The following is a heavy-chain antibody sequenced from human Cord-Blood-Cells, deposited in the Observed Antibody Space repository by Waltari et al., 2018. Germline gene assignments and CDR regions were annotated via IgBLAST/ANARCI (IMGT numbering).Heavy chain of an antibody. CDR3: ASLVDYYDSSGYSDAFDI. CDR2: IYHSGST. CDR1: W. D-gene: IGHD3-22*01. V-gene: IGHV4-4*02. J-gene: IGHJ3*02. Sequence: WWSWVRQPPGKGLEWIGEIYHSGSTNYNPSLKSRVTISVDKSKNQFSLKLSSVTAADTAVYYCASLVDYYDSSGYSDAFDIWGQGTMVTVSS.